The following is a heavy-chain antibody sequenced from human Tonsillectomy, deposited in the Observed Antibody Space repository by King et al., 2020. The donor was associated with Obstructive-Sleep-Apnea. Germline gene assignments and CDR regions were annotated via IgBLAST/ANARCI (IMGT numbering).Heavy chain of an antibody. V-gene: IGHV4-59*08. J-gene: IGHJ4*02. D-gene: IGHD3-22*01. CDR1: GGSISSYY. CDR2: INYSGST. CDR3: ARHGDFDSSAYRWFDY. Sequence: VQLQESGPGLVKPSETLSLTCTVSGGSISSYYWSWIRQPPGKGLEWIGYINYSGSTNYNPSLTNRLSISVDTSKNQFSLKLNSVTAADTAVYYCARHGDFDSSAYRWFDYWGQGTLVTVSS.